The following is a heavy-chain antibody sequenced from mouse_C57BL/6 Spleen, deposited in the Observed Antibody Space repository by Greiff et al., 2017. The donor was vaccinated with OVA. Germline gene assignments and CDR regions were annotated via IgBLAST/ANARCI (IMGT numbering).Heavy chain of an antibody. CDR3: ARQYYGREGYAMDY. V-gene: IGHV5-9*01. J-gene: IGHJ4*01. Sequence: EVKLVESGGGLVKPGGSLKLSCAASGFTFSSYTMSWVRQTPEKRLEWVATISGGGGNTYYPDSVKGRFTISRDNAKNTLYLQMSSLRSEDTALYYCARQYYGREGYAMDYWGQGTSVTVSS. CDR1: GFTFSSYT. D-gene: IGHD1-1*01. CDR2: ISGGGGNT.